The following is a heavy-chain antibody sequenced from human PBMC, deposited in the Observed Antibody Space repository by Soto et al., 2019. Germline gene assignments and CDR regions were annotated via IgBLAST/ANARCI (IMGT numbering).Heavy chain of an antibody. CDR1: GGSVNSGGYS. V-gene: IGHV4-30-2*01. CDR2: ISPSGSP. D-gene: IGHD2-8*01. CDR3: TRGVLA. J-gene: IGHJ5*02. Sequence: QVQLQESGSRLVRPSQTVSLTCSVSGGSVNSGGYSWSWIRQPPGKGLEWIGLISPSGSPAYNPSLKSRVTISVDRSNNQISLELSSVTAADTAVYYCTRGVLAWGPGTRVTVSS.